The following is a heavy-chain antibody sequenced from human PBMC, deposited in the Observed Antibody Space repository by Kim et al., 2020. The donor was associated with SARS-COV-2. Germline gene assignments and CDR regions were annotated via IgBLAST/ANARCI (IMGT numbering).Heavy chain of an antibody. D-gene: IGHD3-10*01. CDR3: ARGGSVADFGFGMDV. J-gene: IGHJ6*02. Sequence: ASVKVSCKASGYTFIGYYLYWVRQVPGQGLEWMGRLNPYSGDTHYAQQFQGRVSMTRDTPISTAYMEVSRLKSDDTAVYYCARGGSVADFGFGMDVWGQGTTVTVSS. V-gene: IGHV1-2*06. CDR1: GYTFIGYY. CDR2: LNPYSGDT.